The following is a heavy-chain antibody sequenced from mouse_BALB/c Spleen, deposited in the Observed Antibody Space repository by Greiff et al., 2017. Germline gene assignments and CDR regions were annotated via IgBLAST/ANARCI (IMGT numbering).Heavy chain of an antibody. Sequence: VQLQQPGAELVRPGASVKLSCKASGYTFTSYWINWVKQRPGQGLEWIGTIYPSDSYTNYNQKFKDKATLTVDKSSSTAYMQLSSPTSEDSAVYYCTRRGGEDFDYWGQGTTLTVSS. CDR1: GYTFTSYW. J-gene: IGHJ2*01. CDR3: TRRGGEDFDY. V-gene: IGHV1-69*02. D-gene: IGHD1-1*02. CDR2: IYPSDSYT.